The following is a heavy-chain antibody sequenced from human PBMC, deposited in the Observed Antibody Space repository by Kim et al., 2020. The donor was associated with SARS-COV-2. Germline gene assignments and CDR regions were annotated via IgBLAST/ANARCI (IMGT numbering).Heavy chain of an antibody. Sequence: SETLSLTCTVSGGSISSSSYYWGWIRQPPGKGLEWIGSIYYSGSTYYNPSRKSRVTISVDTSKNQFSLKLSSVTAADTAVYYCASPIAVAGTRTEYFQHWGPGTLVTVSS. CDR2: IYYSGST. CDR3: ASPIAVAGTRTEYFQH. V-gene: IGHV4-39*01. D-gene: IGHD6-19*01. J-gene: IGHJ1*01. CDR1: GGSISSSSYY.